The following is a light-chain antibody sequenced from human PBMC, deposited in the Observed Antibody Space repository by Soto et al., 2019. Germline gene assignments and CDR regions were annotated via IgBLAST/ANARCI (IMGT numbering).Light chain of an antibody. J-gene: IGKJ4*01. CDR1: QSVSTN. V-gene: IGKV3-15*01. CDR2: GAS. CDR3: QQYHDWPLT. Sequence: EIVMTQSPATLSVSPGGSATLSCRASQSVSTNLAWYQQKLGQAPRLLIYGASTRATGIPVRFSGSRSGTAFTLTISSLQSEDFAVYFCQQYHDWPLTFGGGTKVEIK.